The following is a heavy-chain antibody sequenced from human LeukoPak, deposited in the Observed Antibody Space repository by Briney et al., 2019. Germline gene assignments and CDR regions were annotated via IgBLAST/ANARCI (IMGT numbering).Heavy chain of an antibody. Sequence: SETLSLTCTVSGGSISSYYWSWIRQPPGKGLEWIGYIYYSGSTNYNPSLKSRVTISVDTSKNQFSLKLSSVTAADTAVYYCASQYCTNGVCYLNYWGQGTLVTVSS. V-gene: IGHV4-59*01. D-gene: IGHD2-8*01. CDR3: ASQYCTNGVCYLNY. CDR2: IYYSGST. J-gene: IGHJ4*02. CDR1: GGSISSYY.